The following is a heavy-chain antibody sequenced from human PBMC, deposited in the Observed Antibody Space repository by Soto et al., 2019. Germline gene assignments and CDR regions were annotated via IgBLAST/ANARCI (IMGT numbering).Heavy chain of an antibody. CDR1: GVSISSGGYS. CDR3: ARYKYRSAA. D-gene: IGHD6-25*01. J-gene: IGHJ5*02. Sequence: QVQLQESGPGLVKPSQTLSLTCTVSGVSISSGGYSWTWIRQFPGKGLEWIGYIYHSGSTQYNPSVRSRVTMSVDTSKNQFSLNMTSVTAADTAMYFCARYKYRSAAWGQGTLVIVSS. CDR2: IYHSGST. V-gene: IGHV4-31*03.